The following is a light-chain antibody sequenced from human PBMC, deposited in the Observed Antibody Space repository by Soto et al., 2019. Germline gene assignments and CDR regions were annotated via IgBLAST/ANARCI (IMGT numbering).Light chain of an antibody. CDR2: GAS. Sequence: IVLTQSPGTLSLSPEERATLSCRASQSVSSSYLAWYQQKPGQAPSLLIYGASRRATGIPDRFSGSGSGTDFTLTISRLEPEDFAVYYCQQFGNSPWTFGQGTKVDIK. CDR1: QSVSSSY. CDR3: QQFGNSPWT. J-gene: IGKJ1*01. V-gene: IGKV3-20*01.